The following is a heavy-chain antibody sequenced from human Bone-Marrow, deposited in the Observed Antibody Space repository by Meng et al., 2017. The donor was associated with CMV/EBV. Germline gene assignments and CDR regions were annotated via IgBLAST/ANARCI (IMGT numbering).Heavy chain of an antibody. V-gene: IGHV4-39*01. CDR2: IYYSGST. Sequence: SETLSLTCTVSGGSISSSSYYWGWIRQPPGKGLEWIGSIYYSGSTYYNPSLNSRVTIAVDTSKNQFSLKLSYVIATDTAMYYCARRRGMVRSEGANNWFEPWGQGTLVNVSS. J-gene: IGHJ5*02. CDR3: ARRRGMVRSEGANNWFEP. D-gene: IGHD3-10*01. CDR1: GGSISSSSYY.